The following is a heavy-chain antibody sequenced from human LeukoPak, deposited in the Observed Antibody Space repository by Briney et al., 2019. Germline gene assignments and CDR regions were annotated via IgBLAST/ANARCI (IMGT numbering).Heavy chain of an antibody. CDR1: GFTFSSYA. CDR2: INPDGSSA. V-gene: IGHV3-74*01. J-gene: IGHJ4*02. CDR3: ARGGLEPVDY. Sequence: PGGSLRLSCAASGFTFSSYAMSWVRQAPGKGLVWVSRINPDGSSASYADSVKGRFTISRNNAKNTLYLQMSSLRADDTAVYYCARGGLEPVDYWGQGTLVTVSS. D-gene: IGHD1-1*01.